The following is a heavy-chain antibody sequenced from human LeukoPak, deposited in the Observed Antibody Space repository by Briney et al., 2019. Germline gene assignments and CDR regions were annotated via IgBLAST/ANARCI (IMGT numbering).Heavy chain of an antibody. CDR3: ARDWTGNGMDV. CDR2: ISSSSSYI. CDR1: GFTFIDYY. Sequence: GGSLRLSCAASGFTFIDYYMSWIRQVPGKGLEWVSYISSSSSYIYYADSVKGRFTISRDNAKNSLYLQMNSLRAEDTAVYYCARDWTGNGMDVWGQGTTVTVSS. J-gene: IGHJ6*02. D-gene: IGHD3/OR15-3a*01. V-gene: IGHV3-11*06.